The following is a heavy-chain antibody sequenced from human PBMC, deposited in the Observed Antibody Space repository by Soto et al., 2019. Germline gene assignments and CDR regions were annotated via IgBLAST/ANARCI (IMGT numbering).Heavy chain of an antibody. CDR3: ASDRAQKTSINSYYGLDL. CDR1: GGALGHTYW. CDR2: IYHSGST. V-gene: IGHV4-4*02. Sequence: LXLTCALTGGALGHTYWWTWVRRPRGKGLEWIGEIYHSGSTNYNPTLRSRVTISVYKSKNQFSLKLASVNAADTAVYYCASDRAQKTSINSYYGLDLWGQGTTVTVSS. D-gene: IGHD2-21*01. J-gene: IGHJ6*02.